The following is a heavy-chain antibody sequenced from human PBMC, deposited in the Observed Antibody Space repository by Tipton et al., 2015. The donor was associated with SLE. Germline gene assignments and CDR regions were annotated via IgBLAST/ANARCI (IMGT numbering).Heavy chain of an antibody. CDR2: IYTSGST. Sequence: GLVKPSETLSLTCTVSGGSISSYYWSWIRQPPGKGLEWIGYIYTSGSTNYNPSLKSRVTISVDTSKNQFSLKLSSVTAADTAVYYCARALRVDAFDIWGQGTMVTVSS. CDR3: ARALRVDAFDI. V-gene: IGHV4-4*08. D-gene: IGHD4-17*01. CDR1: GGSISSYY. J-gene: IGHJ3*02.